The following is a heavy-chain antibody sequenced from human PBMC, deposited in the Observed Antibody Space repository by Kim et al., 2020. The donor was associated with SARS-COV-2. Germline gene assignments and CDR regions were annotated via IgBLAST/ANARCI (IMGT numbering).Heavy chain of an antibody. CDR1: GFTFSSYS. CDR3: ARDPSGGWFRGDY. Sequence: GGSLRLFCAASGFTFSSYSMNWVRQAPGKGLEWVSSISSSSSYIYYADSVKGRFTISRDNAKNSLYLQMNSLRAEDTAVYYCARDPSGGWFRGDYWGQGTLVTVSS. CDR2: ISSSSSYI. V-gene: IGHV3-21*01. J-gene: IGHJ4*02. D-gene: IGHD6-19*01.